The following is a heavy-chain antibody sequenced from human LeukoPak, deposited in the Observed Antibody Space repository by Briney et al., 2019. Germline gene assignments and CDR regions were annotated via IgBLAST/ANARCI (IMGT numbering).Heavy chain of an antibody. J-gene: IGHJ4*02. CDR1: GFTFSSYG. CDR2: IRYDGSNK. V-gene: IGHV3-30*02. CDR3: AKDLIRIAAAGRLTDY. D-gene: IGHD6-13*01. Sequence: PGGSLRLSCAASGFTFSSYGMHWVRQAPGKGLEWVAFIRYDGSNKYYADSVKGRFTISRDNSKNTLYLQMNSLRAEDTAVYYCAKDLIRIAAAGRLTDYWGQGTLVTVSS.